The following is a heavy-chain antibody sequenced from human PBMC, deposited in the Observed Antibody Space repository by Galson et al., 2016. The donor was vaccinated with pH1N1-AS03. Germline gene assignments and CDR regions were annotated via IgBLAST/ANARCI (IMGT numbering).Heavy chain of an antibody. V-gene: IGHV3-7*01. Sequence: SLRLSCAASGFTFRSYWMTWVRQAPGEGLEWVANRTQDGSENYSLDSVKGRFTISSDNVENPVYLQLNSLKVEGTAMYYCARSKGGGNSDGYDIWGLGTKVIVSS. J-gene: IGHJ3*02. CDR3: ARSKGGGNSDGYDI. CDR2: RTQDGSEN. CDR1: GFTFRSYW. D-gene: IGHD4-23*01.